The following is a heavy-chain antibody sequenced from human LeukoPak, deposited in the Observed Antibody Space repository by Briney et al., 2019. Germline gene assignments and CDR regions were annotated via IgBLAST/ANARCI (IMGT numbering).Heavy chain of an antibody. Sequence: ASVKVSCKASGYTFTGYYMHWVRQAPVQGLGWMGWINPNSGGTNYAQKFQGRVTMTRDTSISTAYMELSRLRSDDTAVYYCARSHGGITIRNWFDPWGQGTLVTVSS. D-gene: IGHD3-3*01. CDR2: INPNSGGT. CDR1: GYTFTGYY. CDR3: ARSHGGITIRNWFDP. J-gene: IGHJ5*02. V-gene: IGHV1-2*02.